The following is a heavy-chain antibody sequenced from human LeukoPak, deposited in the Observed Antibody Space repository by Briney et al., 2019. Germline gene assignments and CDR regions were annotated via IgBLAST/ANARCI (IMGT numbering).Heavy chain of an antibody. CDR3: AREGSYSGSYGYFDY. V-gene: IGHV1-2*02. Sequence: ASVKVSCKASGYTFTGYYMHWVRQAPGQGLEWMGWINPNSSGTNYAQKFQGRVTMTRDTSISTAYMELSRLRSDDTAVYYCAREGSYSGSYGYFDYWGQGTLVTVSS. CDR2: INPNSSGT. D-gene: IGHD1-26*01. CDR1: GYTFTGYY. J-gene: IGHJ4*02.